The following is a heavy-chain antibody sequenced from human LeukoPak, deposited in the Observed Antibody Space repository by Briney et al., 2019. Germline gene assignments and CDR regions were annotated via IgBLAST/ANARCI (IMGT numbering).Heavy chain of an antibody. Sequence: SETLFLTCTVSGGSISSSSYYWSWIRQPPGKGLEWIGYIYYSGSTNYNPSLKSRVTISVDTSKNQFSLKLSSVTAADTAVYYCASQAPDFWSGYSVFDYWGQGTLVTVSS. CDR2: IYYSGST. D-gene: IGHD3-3*01. CDR3: ASQAPDFWSGYSVFDY. CDR1: GGSISSSSYY. V-gene: IGHV4-61*01. J-gene: IGHJ4*02.